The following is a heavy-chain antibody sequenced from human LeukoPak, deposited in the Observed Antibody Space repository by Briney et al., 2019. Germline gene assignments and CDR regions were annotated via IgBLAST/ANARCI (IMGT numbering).Heavy chain of an antibody. V-gene: IGHV1-2*02. CDR3: ARLTATSNFDY. Sequence: ASVKVSCKASGYTFTSYGISWVRQAPGQGLEWMGWINPNSGGTNYAQKFQGRVTMTRDTSISTAYMELSRLRSDDTAVYYCARLTATSNFDYWGQGTLVTVSS. CDR2: INPNSGGT. J-gene: IGHJ4*02. CDR1: GYTFTSYG. D-gene: IGHD7-27*01.